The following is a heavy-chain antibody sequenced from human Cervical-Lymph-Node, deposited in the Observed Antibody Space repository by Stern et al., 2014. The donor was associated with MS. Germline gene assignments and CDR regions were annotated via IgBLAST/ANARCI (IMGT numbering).Heavy chain of an antibody. CDR3: TRSRYYDSSGYIDQ. V-gene: IGHV1-18*01. CDR1: GYTFDRYG. CDR2: ISGYTGKA. J-gene: IGHJ4*02. Sequence: VQLLQSGAEAKKPGASVKVSCKASGYTFDRYGITWVRQAPGLGLEWMGWISGYTGKAKYAQRFQGRVTMTADAITGTAYMELRSLRSDDTAMYYCTRSRYYDSSGYIDQWGQGTLVTVS. D-gene: IGHD3-22*01.